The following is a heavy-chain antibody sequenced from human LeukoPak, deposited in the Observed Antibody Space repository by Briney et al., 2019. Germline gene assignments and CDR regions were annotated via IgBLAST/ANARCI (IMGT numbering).Heavy chain of an antibody. J-gene: IGHJ6*02. D-gene: IGHD3-22*01. CDR1: GYTFTSYD. V-gene: IGHV1-8*01. CDR2: MNPNSGNT. Sequence: ASVKVSCKASGYTFTSYDINWVRQATGQGLEWMGWMNPNSGNTGYAQKFQGRVTMTRNTSISTAYMELSSLRSEDTAVYYCARGLYDSSHYHYYGMDVWGQGTTVTVSS. CDR3: ARGLYDSSHYHYYGMDV.